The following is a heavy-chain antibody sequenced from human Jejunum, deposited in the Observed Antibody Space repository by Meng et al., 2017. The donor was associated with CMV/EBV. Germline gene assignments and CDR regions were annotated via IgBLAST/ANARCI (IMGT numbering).Heavy chain of an antibody. CDR1: GGSLSPYY. J-gene: IGHJ4*02. V-gene: IGHV4-34*01. Sequence: QLPLQQWGRGLLNSSETLSLTRAVYGGSLSPYYWTWIRQIPGKGLEWIGEISHGGITNYNPSLKSRVTLLIDTSKNQFSLKLSSVTAADTAVYYCGMERVNWGQGILVTVSS. CDR2: ISHGGIT. CDR3: GMERVN. D-gene: IGHD1-1*01.